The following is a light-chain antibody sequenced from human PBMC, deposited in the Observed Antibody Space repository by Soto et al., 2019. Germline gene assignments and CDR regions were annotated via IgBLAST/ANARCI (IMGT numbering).Light chain of an antibody. CDR3: GSYSSTDTPFV. CDR1: STDVGGYNY. J-gene: IGLJ1*01. V-gene: IGLV2-14*01. CDR2: EVT. Sequence: QSALAQPSSVCGSPGQSITISCTGTSTDVGGYNYVSWYQHHSGKAPKLLIYEVTNRPSGISDRFSGSKSVNTASLTISGLQAEDESDYYCGSYSSTDTPFVFGTGTKLTVL.